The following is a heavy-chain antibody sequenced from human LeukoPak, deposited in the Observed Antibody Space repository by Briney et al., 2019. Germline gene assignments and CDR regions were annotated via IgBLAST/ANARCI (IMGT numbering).Heavy chain of an antibody. J-gene: IGHJ3*02. CDR1: GFTFSNYA. CDR3: AKDGYYGSGSYYGDAFDI. CDR2: IGVNT. D-gene: IGHD3-10*01. Sequence: PGGSLRLSCAASGFTFSNYAMSWVRQAPGKGLEWVSAIGVNTYYTDSVKGRFTISRDNAKNTLYLQMNSLRAEDTAVYYCAKDGYYGSGSYYGDAFDIWGQGTMVTVSS. V-gene: IGHV3-23*01.